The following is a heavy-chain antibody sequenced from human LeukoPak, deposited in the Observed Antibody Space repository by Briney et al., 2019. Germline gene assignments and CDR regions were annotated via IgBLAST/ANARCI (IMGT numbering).Heavy chain of an antibody. CDR1: GYTFTGYY. Sequence: ASVKVSCKASGYTFTGYYMHWVRQAPGQGLEWMGWINPNSGGTNYAQKFQGRVTMTRDTSISTAYMELSRLRSDDTAVNYCARGSRIGYCSSTSCYTGWFDPWGQGTLVTVSS. CDR3: ARGSRIGYCSSTSCYTGWFDP. D-gene: IGHD2-2*02. CDR2: INPNSGGT. J-gene: IGHJ5*02. V-gene: IGHV1-2*02.